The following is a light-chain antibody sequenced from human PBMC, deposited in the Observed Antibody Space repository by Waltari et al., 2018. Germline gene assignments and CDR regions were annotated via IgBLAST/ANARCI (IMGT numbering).Light chain of an antibody. CDR2: RNN. Sequence: QSVLIQPPSASGTPGQRVTISCSGSSSNIGSNYVYWYQQLPGTAPKLLIYRNNQRPSGVPDRFSGSKSGTSASLAISGLRSEDEADYYCAAWDDSLSGLFGGGTKLTVL. V-gene: IGLV1-47*01. J-gene: IGLJ3*02. CDR1: SSNIGSNY. CDR3: AAWDDSLSGL.